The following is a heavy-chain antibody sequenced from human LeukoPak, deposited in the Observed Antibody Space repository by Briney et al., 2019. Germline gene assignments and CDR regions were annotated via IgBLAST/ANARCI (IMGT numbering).Heavy chain of an antibody. Sequence: GASVKVSCKASGYTFTSYGISWVRQAPGQGLEWMGWISAYNGNTNYAQKFQGRVTMTRNTSISTAYMELSSLRSEDTAVYYCARGESSYGSFDYWGQGTLVTVSS. J-gene: IGHJ4*02. D-gene: IGHD5-18*01. CDR2: ISAYNGNT. CDR3: ARGESSYGSFDY. CDR1: GYTFTSYG. V-gene: IGHV1-18*01.